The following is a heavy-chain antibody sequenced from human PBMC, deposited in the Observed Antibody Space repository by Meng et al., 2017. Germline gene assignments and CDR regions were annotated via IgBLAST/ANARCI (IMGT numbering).Heavy chain of an antibody. CDR1: GGTFSSYA. Sequence: SVKVSCKASGGTFSSYAISWVRQAPGQGLEWMGGIIPIFGTANYAQKFQGRVTITADESTSTAYMELRSLRSDDTAVYYCARPQTYYDILTGYSRYYYYGMDVWGQGTTVTVSS. D-gene: IGHD3-9*01. V-gene: IGHV1-69*13. CDR3: ARPQTYYDILTGYSRYYYYGMDV. J-gene: IGHJ6*02. CDR2: IIPIFGTA.